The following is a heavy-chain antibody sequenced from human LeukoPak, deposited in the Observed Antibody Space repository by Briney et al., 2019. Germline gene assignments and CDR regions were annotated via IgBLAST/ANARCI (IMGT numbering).Heavy chain of an antibody. CDR3: AKELSIVVVPADYFDY. CDR1: GFTFSSYA. V-gene: IGHV3-23*01. D-gene: IGHD2-2*01. Sequence: GGSLRLSCAASGFTFSSYAMSWVRQAPGKGLEWVSAISGSGGSTYYADSVKGRFTISRDNSKNTLYLQMNSLRAEDTAVYYCAKELSIVVVPADYFDYWGQGTLVTVSS. J-gene: IGHJ4*02. CDR2: ISGSGGST.